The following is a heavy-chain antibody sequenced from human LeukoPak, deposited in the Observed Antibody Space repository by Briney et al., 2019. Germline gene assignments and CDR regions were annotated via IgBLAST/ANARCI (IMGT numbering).Heavy chain of an antibody. CDR2: ISSSSSYI. D-gene: IGHD3-10*02. CDR3: ARGTMFPYYFDY. CDR1: GFTFSSYS. V-gene: IGHV3-21*01. Sequence: GGSLRLSCAASGFTFSSYSMKWVRQTPGKGLEWVSFISSSSSYIYYADSVRGRFTISRDNAKNSLYLQMNSLRAEDTAVYYCARGTMFPYYFDYWGQGTLVTVAS. J-gene: IGHJ4*02.